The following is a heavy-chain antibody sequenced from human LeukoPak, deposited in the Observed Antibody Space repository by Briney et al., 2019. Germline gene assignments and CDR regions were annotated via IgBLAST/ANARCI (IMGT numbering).Heavy chain of an antibody. J-gene: IGHJ4*02. CDR1: GYSFTSYW. V-gene: IGHV5-51*01. CDR2: IYPGDSDT. D-gene: IGHD2-2*02. Sequence: GESLKISCKGSGYSFTSYWIGWVRQMPGKGLEWMGIIYPGDSDTRYSPSFQGQVTISADKSISTAYLQWSSLKASDTAMYYCAITVPAAIHGGGVWIPGYWGQGTLVTVSS. CDR3: AITVPAAIHGGGVWIPGY.